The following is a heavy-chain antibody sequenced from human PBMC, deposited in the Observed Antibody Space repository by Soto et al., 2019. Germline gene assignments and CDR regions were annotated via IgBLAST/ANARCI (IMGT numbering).Heavy chain of an antibody. D-gene: IGHD3-10*01. V-gene: IGHV4-30-4*01. J-gene: IGHJ5*02. CDR2: IYYSGST. Sequence: SETLSLTCTVSGGSISSGDYYWSWIRQPPGKGLEWIGYIYYSGSTYYNPSLKSRVTISVDTSKNQFSLKLSSVTAADTAVYYCARGDTYYYGSGSYYTWFDPWGQGTLVTVSS. CDR1: GGSISSGDYY. CDR3: ARGDTYYYGSGSYYTWFDP.